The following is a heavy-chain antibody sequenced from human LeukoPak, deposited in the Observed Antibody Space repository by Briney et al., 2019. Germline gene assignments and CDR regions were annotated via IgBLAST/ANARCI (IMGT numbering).Heavy chain of an antibody. CDR2: IKPDGSDK. J-gene: IGHJ5*02. CDR3: ARAMT. Sequence: GGSLRLSCAASGFTFSGYWMSWVRQGPGKGLEWVANIKPDGSDKAYVDSVKGRFTISRDNTKNSLYLQMSSLRAEDTAVYYCARAMTWGQGTLVSVSS. CDR1: GFTFSGYW. V-gene: IGHV3-7*01.